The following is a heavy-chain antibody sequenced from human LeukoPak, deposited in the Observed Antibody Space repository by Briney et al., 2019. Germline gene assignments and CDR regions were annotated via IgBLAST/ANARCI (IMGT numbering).Heavy chain of an antibody. CDR2: INPNSGGT. CDR1: GYTFTGYY. J-gene: IGHJ6*02. D-gene: IGHD2-8*01. Sequence: GASVKVSCKASGYTFTGYYMHWVRQAPGQGLEWMGWINPNSGGTNYAQKFQDWVSLTRDTSIDTAFMELSSPRSDATAIYYCARDFLGRTNGGSNYFGMDVWGQGTTVTVSS. V-gene: IGHV1-2*04. CDR3: ARDFLGRTNGGSNYFGMDV.